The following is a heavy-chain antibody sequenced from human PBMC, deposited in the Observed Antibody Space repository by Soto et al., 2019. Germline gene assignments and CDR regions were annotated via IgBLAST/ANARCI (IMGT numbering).Heavy chain of an antibody. J-gene: IGHJ4*02. CDR2: IWYDGSNK. CDR3: ARDTTYYDYVWGSYRPPLTHGPFDY. D-gene: IGHD3-16*02. CDR1: GFTFSSYG. Sequence: QVQLVESGGGVVQPGRSLRLSCAASGFTFSSYGMHWVRQAPGKGLEWVAVIWYDGSNKYYADSVKGRFTISRDNSKNTLYLQMNSLRAEDTAVYYCARDTTYYDYVWGSYRPPLTHGPFDYWGQGTLVTVSS. V-gene: IGHV3-33*01.